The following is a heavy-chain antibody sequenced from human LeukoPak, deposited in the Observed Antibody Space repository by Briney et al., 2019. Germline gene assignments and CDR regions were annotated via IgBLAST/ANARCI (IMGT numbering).Heavy chain of an antibody. Sequence: PGGPLRHSCAASGFTFSSYAMSSVRQAPGKGREWVSAISGSGGSTYYADSVKGRFTISRDNSKNTLYLPMNSLRAEDTAVYYCAKEFYSSGMWAYYYGMDVWGQGTKVTVSS. CDR3: AKEFYSSGMWAYYYGMDV. D-gene: IGHD6-19*01. V-gene: IGHV3-23*01. CDR2: ISGSGGST. CDR1: GFTFSSYA. J-gene: IGHJ6*02.